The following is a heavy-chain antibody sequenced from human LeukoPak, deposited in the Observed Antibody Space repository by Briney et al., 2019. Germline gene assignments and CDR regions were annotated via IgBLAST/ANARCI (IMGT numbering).Heavy chain of an antibody. Sequence: GSLRLSCAASGFTFSSYSMNWVRQAPGKGLEWIGEINHSGSTNYNPSLKSRVTISVDTSKNQFSLKLSSVTAADTAVYYCARVGPSSGWYRGGYYFDYWGQGTLVTVSS. V-gene: IGHV4-34*01. D-gene: IGHD6-19*01. CDR2: INHSGST. CDR1: GFTFSSYS. J-gene: IGHJ4*02. CDR3: ARVGPSSGWYRGGYYFDY.